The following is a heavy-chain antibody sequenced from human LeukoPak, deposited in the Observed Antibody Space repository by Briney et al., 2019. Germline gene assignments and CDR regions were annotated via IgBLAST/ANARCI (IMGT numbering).Heavy chain of an antibody. CDR1: GYTSTNYG. CDR2: ISPYNGNT. J-gene: IGHJ5*02. Sequence: ASVKVSCKASGYTSTNYGITWVRQAPGQGPEWMGWISPYNGNTKYAQKVQGRVTMTTDTSTSTAYMELRSLRSDDTAVYYCARGGSSGPEGWFDPWAQGTLVTVSS. V-gene: IGHV1-18*01. CDR3: ARGGSSGPEGWFDP. D-gene: IGHD3-22*01.